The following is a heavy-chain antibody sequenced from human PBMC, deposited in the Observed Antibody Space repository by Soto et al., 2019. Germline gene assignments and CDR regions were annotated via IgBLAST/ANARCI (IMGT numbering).Heavy chain of an antibody. CDR3: ARDQFVMVRGVRPIDAFDI. D-gene: IGHD3-10*01. CDR2: ISSSSSTI. J-gene: IGHJ3*02. CDR1: GFTFSSYS. V-gene: IGHV3-48*02. Sequence: GSLRLSCAASGFTFSSYSMNWVRQAPGKGLEWVSYISSSSSTIYYADSVKGRFTISRDNAKNSLYLQMNSLRDEDTAVYYCARDQFVMVRGVRPIDAFDIWGQGTMVTVSS.